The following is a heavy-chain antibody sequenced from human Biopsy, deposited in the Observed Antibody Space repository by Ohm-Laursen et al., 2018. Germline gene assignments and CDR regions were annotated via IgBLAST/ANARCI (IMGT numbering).Heavy chain of an antibody. V-gene: IGHV4-59*01. CDR2: IYYSGTT. Sequence: GTLSLTWTVSGGSISSYYWNWIRQPPGKGLEWIGYIYYSGTTVYSPSLKSRVTISVDTSKNQFSLRLNSVSAADTAVYYCARATNSTGWPYYYFYGMDVWGQGTTVTVSS. D-gene: IGHD2/OR15-2a*01. J-gene: IGHJ6*02. CDR1: GGSISSYY. CDR3: ARATNSTGWPYYYFYGMDV.